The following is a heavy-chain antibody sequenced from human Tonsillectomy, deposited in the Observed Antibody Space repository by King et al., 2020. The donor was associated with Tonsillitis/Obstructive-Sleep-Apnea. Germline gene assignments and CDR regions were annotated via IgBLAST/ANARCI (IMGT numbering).Heavy chain of an antibody. D-gene: IGHD3-22*01. J-gene: IGHJ4*02. V-gene: IGHV3-9*01. CDR2: ISWNSGTI. CDR1: GFTFDDYA. Sequence: VQLVESGGGLVQPGRSLRLSCAASGFTFDDYAMHWVRQAPGKGLEWVSGISWNSGTIGYADSVKGRFTISRDNAKKSLYLQMNSLRAEDTALYYCAKGPYYYDGSGYWDYWGQGTLVTVSS. CDR3: AKGPYYYDGSGYWDY.